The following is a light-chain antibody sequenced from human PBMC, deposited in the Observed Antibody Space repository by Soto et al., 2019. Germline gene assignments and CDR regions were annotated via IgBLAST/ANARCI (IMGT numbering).Light chain of an antibody. CDR1: GRDIGAYDY. CDR2: GVK. V-gene: IGLV2-14*01. J-gene: IGLJ1*01. CDR3: SSYTTSYFYV. Sequence: QSVLTQPAAVSGSPGQSITIYCPGSGRDIGAYDYVSWYQQRPGKAPKLLIYGVKNRPSGVSYRFSASKSAFTASLTISGLQAEDEAHYYCSSYTTSYFYVFGPGTKATVL.